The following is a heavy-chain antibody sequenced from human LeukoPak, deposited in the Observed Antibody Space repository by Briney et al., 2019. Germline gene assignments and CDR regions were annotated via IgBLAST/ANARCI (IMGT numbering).Heavy chain of an antibody. Sequence: PGGSLRLSCAPSGFTFSDYWMTWVRQVPGKGLEWVANVGRDGSEKNYVDSVEGRFTISRDNARKSLDLEMNSLRVEDTALYYCAKVGTWELQRVFENWGQGTLVTVSS. D-gene: IGHD1-26*01. V-gene: IGHV3-7*01. J-gene: IGHJ4*02. CDR2: VGRDGSEK. CDR3: AKVGTWELQRVFEN. CDR1: GFTFSDYW.